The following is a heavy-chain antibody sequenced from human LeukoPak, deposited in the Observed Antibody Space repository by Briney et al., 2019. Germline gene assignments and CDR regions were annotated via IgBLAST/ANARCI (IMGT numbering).Heavy chain of an antibody. D-gene: IGHD3-3*01. J-gene: IGHJ6*03. V-gene: IGHV1-2*02. Sequence: ASMKVSCKASGYTFTSYYMHWVRQAPGQGLEWMGWINPNSGGTNYAQKFQGRVTMTRDTSISTAYMELSRLRSDDTAVYYCARSAYDFWSGHYYNYYYYYMDVWGKGTTVTVSS. CDR2: INPNSGGT. CDR1: GYTFTSYY. CDR3: ARSAYDFWSGHYYNYYYYYMDV.